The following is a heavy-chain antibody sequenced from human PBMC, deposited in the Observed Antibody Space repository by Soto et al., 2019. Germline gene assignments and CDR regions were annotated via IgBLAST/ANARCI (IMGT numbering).Heavy chain of an antibody. CDR2: FDPEDGET. CDR1: GYSLTELS. D-gene: IGHD1-26*01. V-gene: IGHV1-24*01. CDR3: ATGEWELNNPTLNRQVMFDY. Sequence: QVQLVQSGAEVKKPGASVKVSCKVSGYSLTELSMHWVRQAPGKGLEWMGDFDPEDGETFYAQKFQGRVTMTEDTSTVTAYMELSSLRSEDTAVYYCATGEWELNNPTLNRQVMFDYWGQGTLVTVSS. J-gene: IGHJ4*02.